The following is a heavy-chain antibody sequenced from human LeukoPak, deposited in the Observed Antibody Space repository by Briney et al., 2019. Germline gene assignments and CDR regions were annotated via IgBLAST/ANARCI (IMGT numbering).Heavy chain of an antibody. D-gene: IGHD4-17*01. CDR1: GYTFTSYA. CDR2: INAGNGNT. CDR3: ARESSYDYGDYLSL. Sequence: GASVKVSCKASGYTFTSYAMHWVRQAPGQRLEWMGWINAGNGNTKYSQKFQGRVTITRDTSASTAYMELSSLRSEDTAVYYCARESSYDYGDYLSLWGQGTLVTVSS. J-gene: IGHJ4*02. V-gene: IGHV1-3*01.